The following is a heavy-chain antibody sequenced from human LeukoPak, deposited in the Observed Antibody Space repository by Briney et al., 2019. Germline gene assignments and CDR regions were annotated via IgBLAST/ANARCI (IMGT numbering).Heavy chain of an antibody. CDR1: GFTFSSYS. V-gene: IGHV3-48*02. CDR3: ARDLPPGSSGWYLGY. J-gene: IGHJ4*02. D-gene: IGHD6-19*01. Sequence: GGSLRLSCAASGFTFSSYSMNWVRQAPGKGLEWVSYISSSSSTIYYADSVMGRFTISRDNAKNSLYLQMNSLRDEDTAVYYCARDLPPGSSGWYLGYWGQGTLVTVSS. CDR2: ISSSSSTI.